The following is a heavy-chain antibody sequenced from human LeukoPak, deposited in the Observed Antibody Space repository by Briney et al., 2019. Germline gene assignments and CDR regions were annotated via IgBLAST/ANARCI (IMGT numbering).Heavy chain of an antibody. V-gene: IGHV6-1*01. CDR2: TYYRSKWYN. D-gene: IGHD2-15*01. CDR1: GDSVSSSIGA. CDR3: ARGEAYSFDH. J-gene: IGHJ4*02. Sequence: SQTLSLTCAISGDSVSSSIGAWNWLRQSPSRGLEWLGRTYYRSKWYNDYAASVKSRITINPYTSRNQFSLQLNSVTPEDTAVYYCARGEAYSFDHWGQGTLVTVSS.